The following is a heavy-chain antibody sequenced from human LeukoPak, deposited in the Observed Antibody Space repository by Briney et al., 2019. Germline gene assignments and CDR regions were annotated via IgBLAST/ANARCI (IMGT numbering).Heavy chain of an antibody. Sequence: PGGSLRLSCAASGFTFSSYSMNWVRRAPGKGLEWVSYISSSSSTIYYADSVKGRFTISRDNAKNSLYLQMNSLRDEDTAVYYCARCVTMIEYDAFDIWGQGTMVTVSS. D-gene: IGHD3-22*01. CDR1: GFTFSSYS. CDR3: ARCVTMIEYDAFDI. CDR2: ISSSSSTI. J-gene: IGHJ3*02. V-gene: IGHV3-48*02.